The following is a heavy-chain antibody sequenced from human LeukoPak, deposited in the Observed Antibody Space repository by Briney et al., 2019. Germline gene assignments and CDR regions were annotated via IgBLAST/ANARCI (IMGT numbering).Heavy chain of an antibody. CDR3: ARLDLVVVAATLRDIFDY. V-gene: IGHV1-2*02. D-gene: IGHD2-15*01. CDR1: GYTFTGYY. J-gene: IGHJ4*02. CDR2: INPNSGGT. Sequence: ASVKVSCKASGYTFTGYYMHWVRQAPGQGLEWMGWINPNSGGTNYAQKFQGRVTMTRDTSISTAYMELSRLRSDDTAVYYCARLDLVVVAATLRDIFDYWGQGTLVTVSS.